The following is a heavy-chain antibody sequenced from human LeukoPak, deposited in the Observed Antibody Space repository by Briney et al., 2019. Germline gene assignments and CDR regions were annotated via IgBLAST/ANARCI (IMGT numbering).Heavy chain of an antibody. V-gene: IGHV4-31*11. J-gene: IGHJ4*02. CDR2: IYYSGSA. CDR1: GGSISSADFY. Sequence: SETLSLTCAVSGGSISSADFYWSWIRQHPGKGLEWIGFIYYSGSAYYNPSLKSRVSISIDTSKNQFSLTLNSVTAADTAVYYCARLSDFFVFWGRRTLVTVSS. D-gene: IGHD2-2*01. CDR3: ARLSDFFVF.